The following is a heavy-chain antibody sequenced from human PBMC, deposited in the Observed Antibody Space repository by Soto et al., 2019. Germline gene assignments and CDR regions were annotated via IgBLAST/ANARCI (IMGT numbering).Heavy chain of an antibody. Sequence: VSLRLSCAASGFTVGSHYMTWVRQAPGKGLEWVSLIYGGGSTYYADSVKGRFTISRDNSKNTLYLHMNSLRAEDTAVYYCARDIARYGLDVWGQGTTVTVSS. CDR1: GFTVGSHY. CDR3: ARDIARYGLDV. V-gene: IGHV3-53*01. D-gene: IGHD2-15*01. J-gene: IGHJ6*02. CDR2: IYGGGST.